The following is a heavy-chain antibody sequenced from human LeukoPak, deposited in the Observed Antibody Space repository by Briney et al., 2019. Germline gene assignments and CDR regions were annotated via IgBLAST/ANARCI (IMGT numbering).Heavy chain of an antibody. D-gene: IGHD3-10*01. CDR2: IKQDGSEK. J-gene: IGHJ3*02. Sequence: GGSLRLSCAASGFTFSSYWMSWVRQAPGKGLEWVANIKQDGSEKYYVDSVKGRFTISRNNAKNPLYLQMNSLGAEDTAVYYCARDQVFGSGVKAFDIWGQGTLDIVSS. CDR1: GFTFSSYW. V-gene: IGHV3-7*01. CDR3: ARDQVFGSGVKAFDI.